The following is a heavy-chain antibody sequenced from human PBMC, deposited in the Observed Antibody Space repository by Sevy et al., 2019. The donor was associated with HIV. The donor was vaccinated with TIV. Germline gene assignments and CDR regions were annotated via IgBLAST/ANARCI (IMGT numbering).Heavy chain of an antibody. Sequence: GESLKISCAASGFTFSAYAMSWVRQAPGKGLEWVSCISSSGGGTYYADSVKGRFSISRDTSKNTLYLQMNSLRAEDTAVYYCATLRGGLYGSGYFQNWGQGTQVTVSS. J-gene: IGHJ1*01. CDR2: ISSSGGGT. CDR1: GFTFSAYA. V-gene: IGHV3-23*01. CDR3: ATLRGGLYGSGYFQN. D-gene: IGHD3-10*01.